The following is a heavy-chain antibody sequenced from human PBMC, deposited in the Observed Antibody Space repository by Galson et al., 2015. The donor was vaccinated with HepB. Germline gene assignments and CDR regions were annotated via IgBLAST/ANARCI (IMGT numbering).Heavy chain of an antibody. D-gene: IGHD7-27*01. CDR2: IYWDDDK. V-gene: IGHV2-5*02. Sequence: PALVKPTQTLTLTCSFSGFSLTTRPVGVAWIRQPPGKALEWLAVIYWDDDKRYSPSLKNRLTIMKDPSKNHVVLIMTDMDPVDTATYYCAHRSPQSANWDSNCFDYWGQGALVTVSS. J-gene: IGHJ4*02. CDR3: AHRSPQSANWDSNCFDY. CDR1: GFSLTTRPVG.